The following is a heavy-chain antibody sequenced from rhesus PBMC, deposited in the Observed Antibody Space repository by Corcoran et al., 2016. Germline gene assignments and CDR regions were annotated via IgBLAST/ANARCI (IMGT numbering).Heavy chain of an antibody. J-gene: IGHJ4*01. Sequence: QLQLQESGPGLVKPSETLSVTCAVSGGSISSSYWSWIRQAPGKGLEWIGLIYGSGSSTNYNPSLKSRVTLSVDTSKNQLSLKLSSVTAADTAVYYCASGIAGKYDYWGQGVLVTVSS. CDR2: IYGSGSST. V-gene: IGHV4-169*02. CDR1: GGSISSSY. D-gene: IGHD1-1-1*01. CDR3: ASGIAGKYDY.